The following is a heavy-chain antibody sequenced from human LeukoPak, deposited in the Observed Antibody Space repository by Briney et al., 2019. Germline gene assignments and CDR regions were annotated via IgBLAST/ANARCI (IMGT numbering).Heavy chain of an antibody. D-gene: IGHD3-10*01. CDR3: ARDKGFGELLPNWFDP. CDR1: GGSFSGYY. CDR2: INHSGST. V-gene: IGHV4-34*01. J-gene: IGHJ5*02. Sequence: SETLSLTCAVYGGSFSGYYWSWIRQPQGKGLEWIGEINHSGSTNYNPSLKSRVTISVDTSKNQFSLKLSSVTAADTAVYYCARDKGFGELLPNWFDPWGQGTLVTVSS.